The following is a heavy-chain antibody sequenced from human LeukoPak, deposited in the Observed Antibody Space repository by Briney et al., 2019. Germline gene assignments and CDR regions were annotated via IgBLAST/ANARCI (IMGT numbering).Heavy chain of an antibody. CDR1: SGTFSGYY. V-gene: IGHV4-34*01. D-gene: IGHD2-15*01. CDR3: ARGHIVVVVATTRSDAFDM. Sequence: SETLSLTCAVYSGTFSGYYWRWIRQPPGKGLEWIGEINHRGSTNYNPSLKSRVTISVDTSKNQVSLKLNSVTAADTAVYYCARGHIVVVVATTRSDAFDMWGQGTMVTVSS. J-gene: IGHJ3*02. CDR2: INHRGST.